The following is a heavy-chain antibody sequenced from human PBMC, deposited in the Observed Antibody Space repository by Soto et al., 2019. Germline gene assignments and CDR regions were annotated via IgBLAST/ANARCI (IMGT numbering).Heavy chain of an antibody. J-gene: IGHJ5*02. CDR3: AIGLGYCSSTSCYYWFDP. V-gene: IGHV4-4*07. CDR1: GGSMNAHF. CDR2: IYISGTT. Sequence: SETLSLTCTVSGGSMNAHFWSWIRQSAGKGLEWIGHIYISGTTMYNPSLKSRVTMSVDPPKNQLSLKLSSVTAADTAVYYCAIGLGYCSSTSCYYWFDPWGQGTLVTVSS. D-gene: IGHD2-2*01.